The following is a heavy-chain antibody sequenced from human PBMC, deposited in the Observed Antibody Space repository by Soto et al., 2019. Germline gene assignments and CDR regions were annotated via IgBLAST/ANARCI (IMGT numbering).Heavy chain of an antibody. Sequence: SETLSLTCSVSGGSVSNKTYYWSWIRQPPGKRLEWIGYVYYSGTTNYNSSLKSRVTISVDLSKNQFSLRLSSVTTADTALYYCARTTAVPNTLRSRYFFDYWGQGTLVTVSS. CDR2: VYYSGTT. CDR3: ARTTAVPNTLRSRYFFDY. D-gene: IGHD4-17*01. J-gene: IGHJ4*02. CDR1: GGSVSNKTYY. V-gene: IGHV4-61*01.